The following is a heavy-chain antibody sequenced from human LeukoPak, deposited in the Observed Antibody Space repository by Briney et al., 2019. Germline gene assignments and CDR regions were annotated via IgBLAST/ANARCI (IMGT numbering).Heavy chain of an antibody. CDR1: GFTFNNYW. J-gene: IGHJ6*02. CDR2: IKQDGSEI. V-gene: IGHV3-7*01. CDR3: ARSLDV. Sequence: GGPLKLSCTASGFTFNNYWMHWVRQAPGKGLEWVANIKQDGSEIYYVGSVKGRFTISRDNAKNSLYLQMNSLRAEDTAVYYCARSLDVWGQGTTVTVSS.